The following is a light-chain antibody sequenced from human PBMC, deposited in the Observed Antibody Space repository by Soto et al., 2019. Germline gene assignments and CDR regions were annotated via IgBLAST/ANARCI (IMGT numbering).Light chain of an antibody. J-gene: IGLJ1*01. V-gene: IGLV2-14*03. CDR2: GVS. CDR3: SSFTGPTTLDV. CDR1: SSDVGAYKY. Sequence: QSVLTQPASVSGSPGQSVTISCTGTSSDVGAYKYVSWYQKHPGKAPKLMIYGVSNRPSGISNRFSGSKAGNTAFRTISGLQPEDEADYYCSSFTGPTTLDVFGTGTKLTVL.